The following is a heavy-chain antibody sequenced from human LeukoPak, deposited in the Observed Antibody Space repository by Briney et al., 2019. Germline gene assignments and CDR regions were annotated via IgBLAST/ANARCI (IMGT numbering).Heavy chain of an antibody. CDR3: AREGYSSSWYRRGGNWFDP. CDR1: GYTFSSHG. Sequence: ASVKVSCKASGYTFSSHGISWVRQAPGQGLEWMGWISAYNGNTGYAQKFQGRVTITRNTSISTAYMELSSLRSEDTAVYYCAREGYSSSWYRRGGNWFDPWGQGTLVTVSS. V-gene: IGHV1-8*03. J-gene: IGHJ5*02. D-gene: IGHD6-13*01. CDR2: ISAYNGNT.